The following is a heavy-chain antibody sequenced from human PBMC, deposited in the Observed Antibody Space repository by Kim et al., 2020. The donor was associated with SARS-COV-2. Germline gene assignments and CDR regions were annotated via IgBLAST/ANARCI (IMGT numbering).Heavy chain of an antibody. D-gene: IGHD1-1*01. V-gene: IGHV3-49*02. CDR3: TRGERRGDY. CDR2: GNT. Sequence: GNTKYAASVKGRFTISRDDSKSIAYLQMNSLKTEDTAVYYCTRGERRGDYWGQGTLVTVSS. J-gene: IGHJ4*02.